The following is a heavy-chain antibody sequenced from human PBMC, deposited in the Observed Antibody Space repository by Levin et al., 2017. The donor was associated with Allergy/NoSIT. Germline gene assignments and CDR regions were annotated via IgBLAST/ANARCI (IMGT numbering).Heavy chain of an antibody. CDR2: ISHDGIRK. Sequence: SCAASKFTFNDYGMHWVRQAPGKGLEWVSVISHDGIRKYYADSVKGRFAISRDNFKNTLYLQMDSLGVEDTAVYYCTRDWDRRSSESDAFDYWGQGTLVTVSS. J-gene: IGHJ4*02. CDR3: TRDWDRRSSESDAFDY. D-gene: IGHD1-26*01. V-gene: IGHV3-30*09. CDR1: KFTFNDYG.